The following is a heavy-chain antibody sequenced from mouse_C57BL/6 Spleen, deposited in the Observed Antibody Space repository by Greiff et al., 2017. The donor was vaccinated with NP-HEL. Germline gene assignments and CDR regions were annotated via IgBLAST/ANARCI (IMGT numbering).Heavy chain of an antibody. CDR1: GFTFSDYG. D-gene: IGHD1-1*01. Sequence: DVMLVESGGGLVKPGGSLKLSCAASGFTFSDYGMHWVRQAPEKGLEWVAYISSGSSTIYYADTVNGRFTISRDNAKNTLFLQMTSLRSEDRAMYYCARRGLPYGSSFDYWGQGTTLTVSS. J-gene: IGHJ2*01. CDR2: ISSGSSTI. CDR3: ARRGLPYGSSFDY. V-gene: IGHV5-17*01.